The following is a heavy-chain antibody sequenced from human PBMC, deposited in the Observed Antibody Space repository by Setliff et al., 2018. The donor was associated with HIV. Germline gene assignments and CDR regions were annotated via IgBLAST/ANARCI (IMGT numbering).Heavy chain of an antibody. D-gene: IGHD3-9*01. CDR2: IYSGGST. V-gene: IGHV3-53*01. CDR1: GFTVSSNY. J-gene: IGHJ4*02. Sequence: SCAASGFTVSSNYMSWVRQAPGKGLEWVSVIYSGGSTYYADSVKGRFTISRDNSKSTLYLQMNSLRAEDTAVYYCARGSLLGYFDWLFPDWGQGTLVTVSS. CDR3: ARGSLLGYFDWLFPD.